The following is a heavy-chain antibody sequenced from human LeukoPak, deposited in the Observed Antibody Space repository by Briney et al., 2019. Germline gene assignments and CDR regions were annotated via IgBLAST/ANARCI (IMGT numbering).Heavy chain of an antibody. CDR2: INHSGST. CDR1: GGSISSYY. V-gene: IGHV4-34*01. D-gene: IGHD3-22*01. J-gene: IGHJ3*02. Sequence: PSETLSLTCTVSGGSISSYYWSWIRQPPGKGLEWIGEINHSGSTNYNPSLKSRVTISVDTSKNQFSLKLSSVTAADTAVYYCARDYYDSSGPEGSDAFDIWGQGTMVTVSS. CDR3: ARDYYDSSGPEGSDAFDI.